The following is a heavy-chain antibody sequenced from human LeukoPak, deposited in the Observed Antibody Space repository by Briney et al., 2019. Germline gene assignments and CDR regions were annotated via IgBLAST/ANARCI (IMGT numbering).Heavy chain of an antibody. Sequence: SQTLSLTCAVSGGSISSGGYSWSWSRQPPGKGLEWIGYIYHSGSTYYNPSLKSRVTISVDRSKNQFSLKLSSVTAADTAVYYCARGVPEGPVDWSMGDAFDIWGQGTMVTVSS. D-gene: IGHD3-9*01. J-gene: IGHJ3*02. CDR2: IYHSGST. V-gene: IGHV4-30-2*01. CDR1: GGSISSGGYS. CDR3: ARGVPEGPVDWSMGDAFDI.